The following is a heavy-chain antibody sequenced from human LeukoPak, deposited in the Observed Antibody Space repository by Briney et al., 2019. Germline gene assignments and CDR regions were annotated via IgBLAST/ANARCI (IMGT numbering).Heavy chain of an antibody. D-gene: IGHD6-13*01. CDR2: ISSSSSYI. Sequence: PGGSLRLSCAASGFTFSSYSMNWVRQAPGKGLEWVSSISSSSSYIYYADSVKGRFTISRDNAKNSLYLQMNSLRAEDTAVYYCVRAGYRSSWHFDYWGQGTLVTVSS. CDR3: VRAGYRSSWHFDY. V-gene: IGHV3-21*01. CDR1: GFTFSSYS. J-gene: IGHJ4*02.